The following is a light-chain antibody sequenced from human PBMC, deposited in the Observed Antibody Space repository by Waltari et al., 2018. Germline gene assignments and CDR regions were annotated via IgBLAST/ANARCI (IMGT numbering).Light chain of an antibody. Sequence: AIRMTQSPSSFSASIGDRVTITCRASQGIVSYLAWYQQKPGKAPKLLIYAASTLQSGVPSRFSGSGSGTDFTLTISCLQSEDFATYYCQHYYISPWTFGQGTKVEIK. V-gene: IGKV1-8*01. CDR3: QHYYISPWT. CDR1: QGIVSY. J-gene: IGKJ1*01. CDR2: AAS.